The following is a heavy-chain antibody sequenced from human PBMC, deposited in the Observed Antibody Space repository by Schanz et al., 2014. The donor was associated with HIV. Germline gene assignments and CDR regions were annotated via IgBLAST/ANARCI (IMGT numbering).Heavy chain of an antibody. CDR1: GFTFSSYG. D-gene: IGHD2-2*01. CDR3: ARDLGIVVVPATGAGMDV. J-gene: IGHJ6*02. CDR2: VWYDGSNK. V-gene: IGHV3-33*01. Sequence: QVQLVESGGGVVQPGRSLRLSCAASGFTFSSYGMHWVRQAPGKGLEWVALVWYDGSNKYYVDSVKGRFTISRDNSKNTLHLQMNSLRAEDTAVYYCARDLGIVVVPATGAGMDVWGQGTTVTVSS.